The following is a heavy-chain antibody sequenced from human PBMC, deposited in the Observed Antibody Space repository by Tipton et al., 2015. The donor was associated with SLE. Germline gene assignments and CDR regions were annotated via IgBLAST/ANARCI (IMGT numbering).Heavy chain of an antibody. CDR2: IWYDGSNK. V-gene: IGHV3-33*08. CDR3: ARDQRYHVACDL. D-gene: IGHD2-2*01. CDR1: GFTFSTYG. Sequence: RSLRLSCAASGFTFSTYGMHWVRQAPGKGLEWVALIWYDGSNKYYADSVKGRFTISRDNAKNSVFLHMNSLRVEDTAVYYCARDQRYHVACDLWGQGPMVTV. J-gene: IGHJ3*01.